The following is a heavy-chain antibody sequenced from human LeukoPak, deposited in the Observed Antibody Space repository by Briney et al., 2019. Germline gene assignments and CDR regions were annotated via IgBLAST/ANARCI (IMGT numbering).Heavy chain of an antibody. J-gene: IGHJ6*02. D-gene: IGHD4-23*01. Sequence: VASVKVSCTASGYTFTSYGISWVRQAPGQGLEWMGWISAYNGNTNYAQKLQGRVTMTTDTSTSTAYMELSSLRSEDTAVYYCARVPTVVTLNYGMDVWGQGTTVTVSS. CDR3: ARVPTVVTLNYGMDV. CDR1: GYTFTSYG. V-gene: IGHV1-18*01. CDR2: ISAYNGNT.